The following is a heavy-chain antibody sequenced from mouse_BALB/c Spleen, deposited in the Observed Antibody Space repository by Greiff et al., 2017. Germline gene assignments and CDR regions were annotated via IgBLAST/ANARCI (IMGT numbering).Heavy chain of an antibody. CDR2: IWGDGST. Sequence: VQLQESGPGLVAPSQSLSITCTVSGFSLTGYGVNWVRQPPGKGLEWLGMIWGDGSTDYNSALKSRLSISKDNSKSQVFLKMNSLQTDDTARYYCAREGLRGAMDYWGQGTSVTVSS. CDR1: GFSLTGYG. J-gene: IGHJ4*01. V-gene: IGHV2-6-7*01. CDR3: AREGLRGAMDY. D-gene: IGHD1-1*01.